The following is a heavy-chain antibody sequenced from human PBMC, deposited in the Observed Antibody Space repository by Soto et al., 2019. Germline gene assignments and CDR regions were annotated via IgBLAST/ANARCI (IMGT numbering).Heavy chain of an antibody. CDR1: GGTFSSYA. CDR2: IIPIFGTA. CDR3: ARFLEWFPPPKYYYGMDV. Sequence: SVKVSCKASGGTFSSYAISWVRQAPGQGLEWMGGIIPIFGTANYAQKFQGRVTITADESTSTAYMELSSLTSEDTAVYYCARFLEWFPPPKYYYGMDVWGQGTTVTVSS. V-gene: IGHV1-69*13. J-gene: IGHJ6*02. D-gene: IGHD3-3*01.